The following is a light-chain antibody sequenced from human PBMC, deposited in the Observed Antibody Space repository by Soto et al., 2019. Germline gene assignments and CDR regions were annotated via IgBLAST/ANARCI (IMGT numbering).Light chain of an antibody. CDR2: DVT. V-gene: IGLV2-14*03. CDR3: NSYTSSSTYV. J-gene: IGLJ1*01. Sequence: QSVLTQPASVSGSPGQSITISCTGTSSDVGGFNYVSWYQQHPGKAPKLIIYDVTNRPSGVSYRFSGSKSGNTASLTISGLQAEDEADYYCNSYTSSSTYVFGPGTKLTVL. CDR1: SSDVGGFNY.